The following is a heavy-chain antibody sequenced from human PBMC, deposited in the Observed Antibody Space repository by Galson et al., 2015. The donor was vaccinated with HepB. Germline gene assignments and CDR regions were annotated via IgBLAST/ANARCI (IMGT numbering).Heavy chain of an antibody. Sequence: SVKVSCKASGYTFTSYDINWVRQATGQGLEWMGWMNPNSGNTGYAQKFQGRVTMTRNTSISTAYMELSSLRSEDTAVYYCAREKGYCSGGSCYSASPYYYYMDVWGKGTTVTVSS. J-gene: IGHJ6*03. CDR3: AREKGYCSGGSCYSASPYYYYMDV. CDR2: MNPNSGNT. V-gene: IGHV1-8*01. D-gene: IGHD2-15*01. CDR1: GYTFTSYD.